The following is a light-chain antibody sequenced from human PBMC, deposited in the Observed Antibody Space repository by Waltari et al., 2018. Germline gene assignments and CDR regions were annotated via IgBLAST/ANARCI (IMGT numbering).Light chain of an antibody. V-gene: IGKV3-11*01. J-gene: IGKJ4*01. Sequence: DIVLTQSPATLSLSTGERATLSCRASQSSHNYLAWYQQKPGQAPRLLIYDTSNRATVISARFSGSGFGTDFTLTISSLEPEDFAVYYCQQLRNWPLTFGGGTKVEIK. CDR1: QSSHNY. CDR2: DTS. CDR3: QQLRNWPLT.